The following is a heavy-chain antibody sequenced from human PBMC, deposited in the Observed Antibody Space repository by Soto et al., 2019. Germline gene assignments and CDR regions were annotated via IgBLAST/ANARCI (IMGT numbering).Heavy chain of an antibody. Sequence: QITLKESGPTLVKPTQTLTLSCTFSGFSLSSNGVGVAWIRQPPGKALEWLAVIYWDDDNRYRPSLKSRLTITKDTSKTQVVCTMTNMDPVDTGTYYCAHFRNYDDSSGFDGVFDIWGQGTTVTVSS. D-gene: IGHD3-22*01. CDR1: GFSLSSNGVG. V-gene: IGHV2-5*02. J-gene: IGHJ3*02. CDR2: IYWDDDN. CDR3: AHFRNYDDSSGFDGVFDI.